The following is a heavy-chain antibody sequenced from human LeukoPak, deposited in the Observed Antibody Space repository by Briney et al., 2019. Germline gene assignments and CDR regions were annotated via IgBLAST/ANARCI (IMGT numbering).Heavy chain of an antibody. J-gene: IGHJ4*02. V-gene: IGHV4-38-2*02. D-gene: IGHD3-10*02. CDR2: VYHGGSS. Sequence: SETLSLTCTVSGYSISSGFYWGWIRQPPGKGLEWIGNVYHGGSSYYNPSLNSRVTISVDTSKNQFSLNLYSVTAADTAVYYCATTHPTKKYYYGPGVIGYWGQGTLVTVSS. CDR1: GYSISSGFY. CDR3: ATTHPTKKYYYGPGVIGY.